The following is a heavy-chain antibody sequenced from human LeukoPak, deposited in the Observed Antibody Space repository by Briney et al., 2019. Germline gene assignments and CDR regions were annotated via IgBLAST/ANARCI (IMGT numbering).Heavy chain of an antibody. CDR1: GYTFTGYY. Sequence: GASVKVSCKASGYTFTGYYMHWVRQAPGQGLEWMGGIIPIFGTANYAQKFQGRVTITADESTSTAYMELSSLRSEDTAVYYCARDNHYFGSGTYYPHPFDYWGQGTLVTVSS. V-gene: IGHV1-69*13. D-gene: IGHD3-10*01. J-gene: IGHJ4*02. CDR2: IIPIFGTA. CDR3: ARDNHYFGSGTYYPHPFDY.